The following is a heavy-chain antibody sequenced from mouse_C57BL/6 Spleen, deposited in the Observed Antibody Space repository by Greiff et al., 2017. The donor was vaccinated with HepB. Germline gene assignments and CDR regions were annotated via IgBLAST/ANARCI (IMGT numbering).Heavy chain of an antibody. CDR2: INPNNGGT. D-gene: IGHD2-3*01. V-gene: IGHV1-22*01. CDR3: ASSGGYYSWWYFDV. CDR1: GYTFTDYN. Sequence: EVQLQQSGPELVKPGASVKMSCKASGYTFTDYNMHWVKQSHGKSLEWIGYINPNNGGTSYNQKFKGKATLTVNKSSSTAYMELRSLTSEDSAVYYCASSGGYYSWWYFDVWGTGTTVTVSS. J-gene: IGHJ1*03.